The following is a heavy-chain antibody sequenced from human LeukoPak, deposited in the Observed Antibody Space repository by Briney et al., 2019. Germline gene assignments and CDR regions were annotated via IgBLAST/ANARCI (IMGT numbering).Heavy chain of an antibody. D-gene: IGHD3-22*01. CDR2: INSISSYT. CDR3: ARDYGMIIVADAFDI. CDR1: GFTFSSYS. V-gene: IGHV3-21*01. Sequence: GGSLRLSCAASGFTFSSYSMNWVRQAPGKGLEWVSSINSISSYTYYADSVKGRFTISRDNAKNSLYLQMNSLRAEDTAVYYCARDYGMIIVADAFDIWGQGTMVTASS. J-gene: IGHJ3*02.